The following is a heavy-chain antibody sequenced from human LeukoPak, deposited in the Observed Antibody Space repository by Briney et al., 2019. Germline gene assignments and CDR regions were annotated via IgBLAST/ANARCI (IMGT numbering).Heavy chain of an antibody. CDR3: AKDVGGTNFHYMDV. D-gene: IGHD1-26*01. CDR2: ISRTGKTI. J-gene: IGHJ6*03. Sequence: GGSLRLSCTASGFIFNDYYMSWIRQTPGKGLEWLSYISRTGKTIYYRDSVKGRFTISRDNSKNTVDVQMNSLRAEDTAVYYCAKDVGGTNFHYMDVWGKGTTVIVSS. V-gene: IGHV3-11*01. CDR1: GFIFNDYY.